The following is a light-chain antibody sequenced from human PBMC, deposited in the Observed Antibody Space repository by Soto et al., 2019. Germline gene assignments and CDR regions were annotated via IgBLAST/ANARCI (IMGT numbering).Light chain of an antibody. CDR3: QQYNSCPYT. CDR2: KAS. CDR1: QSISSW. V-gene: IGKV1-5*03. J-gene: IGKJ2*01. Sequence: DIQMTQSPSTLSASVGDRVTITCRASQSISSWLAWYQQKPGKAPKLLIYKASSLESGVPSRFSGSGSGTEFTLTISSLQPDDFATYYCQQYNSCPYTFGQGTKVDIK.